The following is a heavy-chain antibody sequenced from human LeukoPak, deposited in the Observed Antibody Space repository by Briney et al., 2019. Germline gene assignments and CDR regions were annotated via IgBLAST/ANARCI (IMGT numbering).Heavy chain of an antibody. J-gene: IGHJ4*02. CDR3: ARLREIPVFGVVTKSTSYFDY. CDR1: GFTVSSNS. Sequence: GGSLRLSCTVSGFTVSSNSMSWVRQAPGKGLEWVSFIYSDNTHYSDSVKGRFTISRDNSKNTLYLQMSSLRAEDTAVYYCARLREIPVFGVVTKSTSYFDYWGQGTLVTVSS. CDR2: IYSDNT. V-gene: IGHV3-53*01. D-gene: IGHD3-3*01.